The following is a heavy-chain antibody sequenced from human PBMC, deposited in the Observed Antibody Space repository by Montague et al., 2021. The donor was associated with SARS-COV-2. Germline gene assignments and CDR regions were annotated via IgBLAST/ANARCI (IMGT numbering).Heavy chain of an antibody. CDR3: VRGIEAAGFYDY. CDR1: GDSVSSNSAT. D-gene: IGHD6-13*01. J-gene: IGHJ4*02. Sequence: CAISGDSVSSNSATWNWLRQSPSRGLEWLGRTYYRSMWKSDYARSLKSRIAIHPDTSKNQFSLQLSSVTPEDTALYYCVRGIEAAGFYDYWGQGTLVTVSS. V-gene: IGHV6-1*01. CDR2: TYYRSMWKS.